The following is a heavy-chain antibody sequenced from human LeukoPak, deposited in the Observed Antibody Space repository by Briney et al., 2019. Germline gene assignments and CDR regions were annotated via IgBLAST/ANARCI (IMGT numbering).Heavy chain of an antibody. J-gene: IGHJ5*02. Sequence: ASVKVSCKASGYTFTSYGISWVRQAPGQGLEWMGWISDYNGNTNYAQKLQGRVTMTTDTSTSTAYMELRSLRSDDTAVYYCARVRGLGIVVVPAAGYWFDPWGQGTLVTVSS. CDR2: ISDYNGNT. CDR1: GYTFTSYG. V-gene: IGHV1-18*01. CDR3: ARVRGLGIVVVPAAGYWFDP. D-gene: IGHD2-2*01.